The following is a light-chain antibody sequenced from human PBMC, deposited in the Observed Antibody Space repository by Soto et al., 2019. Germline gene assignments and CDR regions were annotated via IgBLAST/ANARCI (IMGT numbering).Light chain of an antibody. V-gene: IGLV1-47*02. CDR2: TSN. J-gene: IGLJ3*02. CDR1: SSNIGSNY. CDR3: AAWDDTLSSPV. Sequence: QSVLTQPPSASGTPGQRVAISCSGSSSNIGSNYVYWYRQLPGTAPKLLIYTSNQRPSGVPDRFSGSKSGTSASLAISGLRSEDEADYYCAAWDDTLSSPVFGGGTKLTVL.